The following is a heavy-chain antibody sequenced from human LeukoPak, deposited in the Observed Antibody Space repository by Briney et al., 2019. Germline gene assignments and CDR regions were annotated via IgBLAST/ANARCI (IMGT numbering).Heavy chain of an antibody. D-gene: IGHD2-15*01. Sequence: SETLSLTCAVYGGSFSGYYWSWIRQPPGKGLEWIGEINHSGSTNYNPSIKSRVTISVDTSKNQFSLKLSSLTAADTAVYSCARQPVVAATPFYYMYVCGKGDPVTISS. CDR2: INHSGST. J-gene: IGHJ6*03. CDR1: GGSFSGYY. CDR3: ARQPVVAATPFYYMYV. V-gene: IGHV4-34*01.